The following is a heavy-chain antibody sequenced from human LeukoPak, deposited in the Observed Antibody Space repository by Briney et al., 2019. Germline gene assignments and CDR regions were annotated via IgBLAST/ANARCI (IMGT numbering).Heavy chain of an antibody. CDR1: GGSISSSSYY. D-gene: IGHD5-24*01. J-gene: IGHJ4*02. Sequence: PSETLSLTCTVSGGSISSSSYYWAWIRQPPGKGLEWIGSMYYSGSTYYNPFLNSRVTISIDTSKNQFSLKLSSVTAADTAVYYCAKRGSRDGYYFDYWGQGTLVTVSS. CDR3: AKRGSRDGYYFDY. CDR2: MYYSGST. V-gene: IGHV4-39*01.